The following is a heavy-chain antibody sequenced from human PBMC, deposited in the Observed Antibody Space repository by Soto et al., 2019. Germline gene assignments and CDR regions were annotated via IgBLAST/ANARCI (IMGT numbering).Heavy chain of an antibody. D-gene: IGHD2-2*01. CDR3: AKDPAWALTNGSAP. Sequence: GGSLSLSCAASGFPFSSYAMSWVRQAPGKGLEWVSAISGSGGSTYYADSVKGRFTISRDNSKNTLYLQMNSLRAEDTAVYYCAKDPAWALTNGSAPWGQGTLVTVSP. CDR2: ISGSGGST. V-gene: IGHV3-23*01. CDR1: GFPFSSYA. J-gene: IGHJ5*02.